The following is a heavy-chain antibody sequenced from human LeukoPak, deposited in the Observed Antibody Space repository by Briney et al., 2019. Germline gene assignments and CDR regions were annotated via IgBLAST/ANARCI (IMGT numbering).Heavy chain of an antibody. CDR2: ISSSSSYI. CDR1: GFTFSSYS. V-gene: IGHV3-21*01. J-gene: IGHJ3*02. CDR3: ARDSSSSRDAFDI. D-gene: IGHD6-13*01. Sequence: PGGSLRLSCAASGFTFSSYSMNWVRQAPGKGLEWASSISSSSSYIYYADSVKGRFTISRDNAKNSLYLQMNSLRAEDTAVYYCARDSSSSRDAFDIRGQGTMVTVYS.